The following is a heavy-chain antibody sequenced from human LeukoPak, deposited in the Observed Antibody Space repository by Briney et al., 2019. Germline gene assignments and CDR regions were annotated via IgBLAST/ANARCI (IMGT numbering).Heavy chain of an antibody. CDR3: LKPYDY. V-gene: IGHV3-64D*09. CDR2: ISSTGGTT. Sequence: GGSLRLSCSASGFTFSGYVMHWVRQAPGKGLEYAAAISSTGGTTYYADSVKGRFTISRDNSKDTLYLQMSSLRAEDTAVYYCLKPYDYWGQGTLVTVSS. CDR1: GFTFSGYV. J-gene: IGHJ4*02.